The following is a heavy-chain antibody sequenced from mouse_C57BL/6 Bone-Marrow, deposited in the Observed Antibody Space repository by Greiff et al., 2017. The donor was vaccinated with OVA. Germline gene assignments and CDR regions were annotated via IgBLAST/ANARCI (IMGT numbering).Heavy chain of an antibody. CDR1: GYAFTNYL. J-gene: IGHJ1*03. Sequence: VQLQESGAELVRPGTSVKVSCKASGYAFTNYLIEWVKQRPGQGLEWIGVINPGSGGTNYNEKFKGKATLTADKSSSTAYMQLSSLTSEDSAVYFCARTVVRWYFDVWGTGTTVTVSS. D-gene: IGHD1-1*01. V-gene: IGHV1-54*01. CDR2: INPGSGGT. CDR3: ARTVVRWYFDV.